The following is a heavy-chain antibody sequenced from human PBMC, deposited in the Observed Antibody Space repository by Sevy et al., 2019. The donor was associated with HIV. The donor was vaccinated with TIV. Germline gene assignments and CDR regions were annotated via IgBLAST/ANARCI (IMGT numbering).Heavy chain of an antibody. J-gene: IGHJ6*02. Sequence: GGSLRLSCAASGFTFSSYSMNWVRQAPGKGLEWVSYISSSSSTIYYADSVKGRFTISRDNAKNSLYLQMNSLRDEDTAGYYCAREFGIAGAGTYYYYYGMDVWGQGTTVTVSS. CDR1: GFTFSSYS. CDR3: AREFGIAGAGTYYYYYGMDV. CDR2: ISSSSSTI. D-gene: IGHD6-19*01. V-gene: IGHV3-48*02.